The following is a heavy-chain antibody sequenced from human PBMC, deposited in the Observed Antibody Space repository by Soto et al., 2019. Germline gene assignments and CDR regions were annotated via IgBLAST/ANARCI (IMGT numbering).Heavy chain of an antibody. D-gene: IGHD3-22*01. Sequence: QVQLVQSGAEVKKSGSSVKVSCKASGDTFSSYAISWVRQAPGQGLEWMGGIIPIFGTANYAQKFQGRVTITADESTSTAYMELSSLSSEDTAVYYCARDGSGYRSRASPMDVWGQGTTVTVSS. CDR2: IIPIFGTA. J-gene: IGHJ6*02. CDR1: GDTFSSYA. CDR3: ARDGSGYRSRASPMDV. V-gene: IGHV1-69*01.